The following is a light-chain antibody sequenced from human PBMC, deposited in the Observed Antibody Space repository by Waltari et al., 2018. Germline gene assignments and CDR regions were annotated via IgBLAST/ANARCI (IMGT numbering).Light chain of an antibody. CDR2: GNN. V-gene: IGLV1-40*01. CDR3: QCYDTTLDGWV. J-gene: IGLJ3*02. CDR1: RSNIGAGYE. Sequence: QSVLTQPPSVSGAPGQRVTISCTGTRSNIGAGYEIPWYHQFPGTAPKLLIDGNNYRPSGVPDRFSGSKSGTSGSLAITGLQAEDEADYYCQCYDTTLDGWVFGGGTRLTVL.